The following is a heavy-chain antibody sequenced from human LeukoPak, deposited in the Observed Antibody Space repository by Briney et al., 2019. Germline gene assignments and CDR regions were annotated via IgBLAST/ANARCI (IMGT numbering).Heavy chain of an antibody. CDR3: AKLAELGSGWYYFDY. V-gene: IGHV3-9*01. CDR2: ISWNSGSI. D-gene: IGHD6-19*01. Sequence: GGSLRLSCAASGFTFDDYAMHWVRQAPGKGLEWVSGISWNSGSIGYADSVKGRFTISRDNAENSLYLQMSSLRAEDTALYYCAKLAELGSGWYYFDYWGQGTLVTVSS. CDR1: GFTFDDYA. J-gene: IGHJ4*02.